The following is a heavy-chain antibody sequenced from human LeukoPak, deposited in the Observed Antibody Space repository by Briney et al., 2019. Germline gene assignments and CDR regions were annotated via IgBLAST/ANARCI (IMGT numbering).Heavy chain of an antibody. CDR1: GGSISNY. J-gene: IGHJ5*02. CDR2: IYYSGST. D-gene: IGHD3-10*01. Sequence: SETLSLTCTVSGGSISNYWSWIRQPPGKGLGWIGYIYYSGSTNYNPSLKSRVTISVDTSKNQFSLKLSSVTAADTAVYYCARGGYYGSGNDFRFDPWGQGTLVTVSS. V-gene: IGHV4-59*01. CDR3: ARGGYYGSGNDFRFDP.